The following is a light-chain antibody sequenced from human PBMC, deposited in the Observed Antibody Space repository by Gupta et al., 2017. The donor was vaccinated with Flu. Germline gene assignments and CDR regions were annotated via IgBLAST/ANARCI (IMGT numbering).Light chain of an antibody. CDR3: QQYNNWPRPT. V-gene: IGKV3-15*01. J-gene: IGKJ4*01. Sequence: EIVMTQSPATLSVSPGERATLSCMASQSVSGNLAWYQQKPGQAPRLLIYGASTRATDIPSRFSGSGSGTEFTLTISSLQSEDFAVYYCQQYNNWPRPTFGGGTKVEIK. CDR2: GAS. CDR1: QSVSGN.